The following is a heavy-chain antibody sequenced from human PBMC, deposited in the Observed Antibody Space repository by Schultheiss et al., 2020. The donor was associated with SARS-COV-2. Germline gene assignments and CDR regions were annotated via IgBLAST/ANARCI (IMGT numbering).Heavy chain of an antibody. Sequence: SQTLSLTCAVYGGSFSGYYWSWIRQPPGKGLEWIGEINHSGSTNYNPSLKSRVTISVDISKNQFSLKLGSVTAADTAVYYCARHGYYYGSGSPYYYYYMDVWGKGTTVTVAS. V-gene: IGHV4-34*01. CDR1: GGSFSGYY. J-gene: IGHJ6*03. CDR3: ARHGYYYGSGSPYYYYYMDV. CDR2: INHSGST. D-gene: IGHD3-10*01.